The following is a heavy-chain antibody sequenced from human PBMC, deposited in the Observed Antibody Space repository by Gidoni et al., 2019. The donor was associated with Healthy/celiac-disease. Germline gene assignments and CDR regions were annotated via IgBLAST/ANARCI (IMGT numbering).Heavy chain of an antibody. CDR1: GYTLPELS. D-gene: IGHD3-3*01. Sequence: QVQLVQSGAEVKKPGASVKVSCKVSGYTLPELSMHWVRQAPGKGLEWMGGFDPEDGETIYAQKFQGRVTMTEDTSTDTAYMELSSLRSEDTAVYYCATCRPRGWAHLRSVNGMDVWGQGTTVTVSS. V-gene: IGHV1-24*01. J-gene: IGHJ6*02. CDR2: FDPEDGET. CDR3: ATCRPRGWAHLRSVNGMDV.